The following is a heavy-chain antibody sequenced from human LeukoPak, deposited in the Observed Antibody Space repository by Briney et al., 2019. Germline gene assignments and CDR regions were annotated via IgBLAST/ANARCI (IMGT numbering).Heavy chain of an antibody. CDR2: IKEDGSEK. J-gene: IGHJ6*04. CDR3: ARRALRYCSSTSCPAQYYGVDV. CDR1: GFIFSSYW. D-gene: IGHD2-2*01. V-gene: IGHV3-7*03. Sequence: GGSLRLSCAASGFIFSSYWMCWVRQAPGKGLDWVANIKEDGSEKYYVDSVKGRFTISRDNAKNSLYLQTNSLRAEDTAVYYCARRALRYCSSTSCPAQYYGVDVWGKGTTVTVSS.